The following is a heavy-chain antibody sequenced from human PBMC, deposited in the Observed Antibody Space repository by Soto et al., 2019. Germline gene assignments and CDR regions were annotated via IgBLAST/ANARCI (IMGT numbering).Heavy chain of an antibody. Sequence: PGESLKISCKGSGYSFTSYWIGWVRQMPGKGLEWMGIIYPGDSDTRYSPSFQGQVTISADKSISTAYLQWSSLKASDTAMYYCARLEGCTNGVCHDYYYGMDVWGQGTTVTVSS. CDR3: ARLEGCTNGVCHDYYYGMDV. CDR1: GYSFTSYW. D-gene: IGHD2-8*01. CDR2: IYPGDSDT. V-gene: IGHV5-51*01. J-gene: IGHJ6*02.